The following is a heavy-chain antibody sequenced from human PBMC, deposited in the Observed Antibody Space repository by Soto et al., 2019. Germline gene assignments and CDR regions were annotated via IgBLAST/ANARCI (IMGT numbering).Heavy chain of an antibody. Sequence: QVQLVQSGAEVKKPGASVKVSCKASGYTFTTYNIHWVRQAAGQGLEWMGWTDPNSGHTGYAQKFQGRVTLTRDTSITTAYMELSRLTSEDTAIYYCARGHNWFDPWGQGTLVTVSS. CDR3: ARGHNWFDP. V-gene: IGHV1-8*01. J-gene: IGHJ5*02. CDR2: TDPNSGHT. CDR1: GYTFTTYN.